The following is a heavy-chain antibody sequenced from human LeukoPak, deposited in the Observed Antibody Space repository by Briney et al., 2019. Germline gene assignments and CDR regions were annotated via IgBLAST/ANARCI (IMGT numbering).Heavy chain of an antibody. V-gene: IGHV3-74*01. D-gene: IGHD2/OR15-2a*01. CDR3: VSFYETY. CDR1: GNYW. CDR2: INSDGSWT. Sequence: PGGSLRLSRAASGNYWMHWVRQVPGKGLVWVSHINSDGSWTSYADSVKGRFTISKDNAKNAVYLQMNSLRAEDTAVYYCVSFYETYWGRGTLVTASS. J-gene: IGHJ4*02.